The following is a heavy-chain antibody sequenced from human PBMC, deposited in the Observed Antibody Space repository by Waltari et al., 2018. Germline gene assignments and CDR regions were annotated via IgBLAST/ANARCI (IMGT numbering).Heavy chain of an antibody. CDR3: ARDSCSSTSCFDY. Sequence: EVQLVESGGGLVQPGGSLRLSCAASGFPFSSYSMNWVRQAPGKGLEWVSYISSSSSTIYYADSVKGRFTISRDNAKNSLYLQMNSLRAEDTAVYYCARDSCSSTSCFDYWGQGTLVTVSS. J-gene: IGHJ4*02. D-gene: IGHD2-2*01. CDR2: ISSSSSTI. V-gene: IGHV3-48*04. CDR1: GFPFSSYS.